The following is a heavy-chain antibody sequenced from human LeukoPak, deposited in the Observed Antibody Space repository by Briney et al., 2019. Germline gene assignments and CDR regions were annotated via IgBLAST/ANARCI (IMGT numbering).Heavy chain of an antibody. Sequence: EASVKVSCKASGYTFTGYYMHWVRQAPGQGLEWMGWINPDSGVTRHAQKFQGRVTMTRDTSTSTAYMELSRLRSDDTAVYYCARDQLLLKPFDYWGQGTLVTVSS. V-gene: IGHV1-2*02. CDR3: ARDQLLLKPFDY. J-gene: IGHJ4*02. D-gene: IGHD6-6*01. CDR2: INPDSGVT. CDR1: GYTFTGYY.